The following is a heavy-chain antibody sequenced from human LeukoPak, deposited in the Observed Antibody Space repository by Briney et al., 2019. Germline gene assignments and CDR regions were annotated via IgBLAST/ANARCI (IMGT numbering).Heavy chain of an antibody. J-gene: IGHJ4*02. D-gene: IGHD3-16*01. CDR3: ASLPPLSRFPYYFDY. CDR2: INPNSGGT. CDR1: GYTFTGYY. V-gene: IGHV1-2*02. Sequence: ASVKVSCKASGYTFTGYYMHWVRQAPGQGLEWMGWINPNSGGTNYAQKFQGRVTMTRDTSISTAYMELSRPRSDDTAVYYCASLPPLSRFPYYFDYWGQGTLVTVSS.